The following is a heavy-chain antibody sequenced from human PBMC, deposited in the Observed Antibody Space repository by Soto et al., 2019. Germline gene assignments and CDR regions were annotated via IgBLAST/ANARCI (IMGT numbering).Heavy chain of an antibody. D-gene: IGHD1-26*01. CDR2: IAYDESTT. J-gene: IGHJ4*01. CDR1: GFTFSNYW. Sequence: EVQQVESGGGLVQPGGSLRLSCAASGFTFSNYWMHWIRQAPGKGLVWVSRIAYDESTTTYADSVKGRFTISRDNAKNTLYLQMDSLRAEDTAVYYCARGGGSHDHPPDYWGHGTLVAVSS. V-gene: IGHV3-74*01. CDR3: ARGGGSHDHPPDY.